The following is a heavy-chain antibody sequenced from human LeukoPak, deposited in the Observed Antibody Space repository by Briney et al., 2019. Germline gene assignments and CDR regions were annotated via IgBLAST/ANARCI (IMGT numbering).Heavy chain of an antibody. Sequence: SETLSLTCTVSGGSISSSSYYWGWIRQPPGKGLEWIGSIYYSGSTYYNPSLKSRVTISVDTSKNQFSLKLSSVTAADTAVYYCARQLGIAVAGTIGWFDPWGQGTLVTVSS. D-gene: IGHD6-19*01. J-gene: IGHJ5*02. CDR2: IYYSGST. V-gene: IGHV4-39*01. CDR1: GGSISSSSYY. CDR3: ARQLGIAVAGTIGWFDP.